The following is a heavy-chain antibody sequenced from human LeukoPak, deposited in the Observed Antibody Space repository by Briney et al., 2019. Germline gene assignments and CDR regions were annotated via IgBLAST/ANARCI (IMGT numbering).Heavy chain of an antibody. V-gene: IGHV3-7*01. CDR1: GFDFSDYW. Sequence: PGGSLRLSCAASGFDFSDYWMSWVRQAPGKGLEWVANIKDDGSGKNYVDSVKGRFTISRDNAENSMYLQMNNMRDEDTAVYYCTRGGSFDLNRRFDYWGQGALVTVSS. CDR3: TRGGSFDLNRRFDY. J-gene: IGHJ4*02. D-gene: IGHD6-13*01. CDR2: IKDDGSGK.